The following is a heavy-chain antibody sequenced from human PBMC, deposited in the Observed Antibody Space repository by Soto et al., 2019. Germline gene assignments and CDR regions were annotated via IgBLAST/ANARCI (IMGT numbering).Heavy chain of an antibody. V-gene: IGHV3-30-3*01. CDR2: ISYDGSNK. CDR3: AREPVWGTAMVLWSFDL. Sequence: QVQLVESGGGVVQPGRSLRLSCAASGFTFSSYAMHWVRQAPGKGLEWVAVISYDGSNKYYADSVKGRFTISRDNSKNTLYRQMNSLIAEDTAVYYCAREPVWGTAMVLWSFDLWGRGTLVTVSS. J-gene: IGHJ2*01. CDR1: GFTFSSYA. D-gene: IGHD5-18*01.